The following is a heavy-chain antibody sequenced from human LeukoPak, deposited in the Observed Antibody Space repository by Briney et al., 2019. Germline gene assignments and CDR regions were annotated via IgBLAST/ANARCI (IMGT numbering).Heavy chain of an antibody. V-gene: IGHV1-58*02. J-gene: IGHJ4*02. CDR2: LAVGSGNT. D-gene: IGHD3-22*01. CDR3: AAVFGSGYYYYFDY. CDR1: GFSFSSSS. Sequence: ASVKVSCKASGFSFSSSSMQWVRQARGQRLEWIGWLAVGSGNTNYAQKFQGRVTITRDMSTSTAYMELSSLRSEDTALYYCAAVFGSGYYYYFDYWGQGSLVTVSS.